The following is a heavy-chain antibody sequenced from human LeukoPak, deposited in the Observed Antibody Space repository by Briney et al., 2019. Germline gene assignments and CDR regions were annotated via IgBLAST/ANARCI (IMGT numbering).Heavy chain of an antibody. CDR2: IRYDGSNK. V-gene: IGHV3-30*02. D-gene: IGHD6-19*01. Sequence: GGSLRLSCAASGFTFSSYGMHWVRQAPGKGLEWVAFIRYDGSNKYYADSVKGRFTISRDNSKNTLYLQMNSLRAEDTAVYYCAKDGPYSSGWRDWFDPWGQGTLVTVSS. CDR3: AKDGPYSSGWRDWFDP. CDR1: GFTFSSYG. J-gene: IGHJ5*02.